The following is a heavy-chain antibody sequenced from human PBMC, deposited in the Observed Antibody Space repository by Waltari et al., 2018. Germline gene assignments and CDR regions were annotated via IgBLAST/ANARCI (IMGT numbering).Heavy chain of an antibody. J-gene: IGHJ4*02. CDR2: IRYDGSNK. CDR1: GFTFSSYG. CDR3: AKMAEDGYNSDRDY. V-gene: IGHV3-30*02. D-gene: IGHD5-12*01. Sequence: QVQLVESGGGVVQPGGSLRLSCAASGFTFSSYGMHWVRQAPGKGQEWVAFIRYDGSNKYYADSVKGRFTSSRDNSKNTLYLQMNSLSAEDTAVYYCAKMAEDGYNSDRDYWGQGTLVTVSS.